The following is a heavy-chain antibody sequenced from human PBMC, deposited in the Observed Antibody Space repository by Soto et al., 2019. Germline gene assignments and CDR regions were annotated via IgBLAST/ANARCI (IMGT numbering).Heavy chain of an antibody. J-gene: IGHJ6*02. CDR1: GFTFSSYA. V-gene: IGHV3-23*01. CDR2: ISGSGGST. D-gene: IGHD3-10*01. CDR3: AKDPSRFQNPAPSPITDV. Sequence: TGGSLRLSCAASGFTFSSYAMSWVRQAPGKGLEWVSAISGSGGSTYYADSVKGRFTISRDNSKNTLYLQMNSLRAEDTAVYYCAKDPSRFQNPAPSPITDVWGQGTTVTVSS.